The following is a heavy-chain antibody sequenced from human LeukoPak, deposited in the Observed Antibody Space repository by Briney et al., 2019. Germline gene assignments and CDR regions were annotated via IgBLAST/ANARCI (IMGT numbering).Heavy chain of an antibody. CDR3: GRAFPPLRTSSAGDL. V-gene: IGHV3-21*01. CDR2: ISGRSSHV. CDR1: GFSFSDYD. Sequence: GGSLRLSCSASGFSFSDYDTNWVRHAPGKGLEWVSAISGRSSHVYYGESVKGRFTISRDNAKNSLYLQLDSLGVEDTAVYYCGRAFPPLRTSSAGDLWGQGTLVTVSS. D-gene: IGHD3-16*01. J-gene: IGHJ1*01.